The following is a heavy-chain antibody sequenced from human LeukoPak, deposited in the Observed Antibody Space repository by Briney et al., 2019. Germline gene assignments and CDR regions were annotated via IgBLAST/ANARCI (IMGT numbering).Heavy chain of an antibody. CDR2: ISGSGGST. CDR3: AKDRRIQLWLGFDY. CDR1: GFTFSSYA. Sequence: GGSLRLSCSASGFTFSSYAMHWVRQAPGKGLEYVSAISGSGGSTYYADSVKGRFTISRDNSKNTLYLQMNSLRAEDTAVYYCAKDRRIQLWLGFDYWGQGTLVTVSS. D-gene: IGHD5-18*01. V-gene: IGHV3-64*04. J-gene: IGHJ4*02.